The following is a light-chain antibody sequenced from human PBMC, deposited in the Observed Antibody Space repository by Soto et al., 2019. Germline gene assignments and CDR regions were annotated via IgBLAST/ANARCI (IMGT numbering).Light chain of an antibody. CDR1: QGIRSA. J-gene: IGKJ4*01. CDR3: HQFNNSPLT. CDR2: DAS. Sequence: AIQLTQSPSSLSASVGDRVTITCRASQGIRSALTWYQQKPGKAPNILIYDASSLESGVPPRFSGSGSGTDFTLTISSLQPEDFATYYCHQFNNSPLTFGGGTKVEIK. V-gene: IGKV1D-13*01.